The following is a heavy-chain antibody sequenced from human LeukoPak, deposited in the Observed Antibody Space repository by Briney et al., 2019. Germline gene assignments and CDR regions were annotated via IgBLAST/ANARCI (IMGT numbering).Heavy chain of an antibody. J-gene: IGHJ3*02. Sequence: GGSLRLSCAASGFTFSSYSMNWVRQAPGKGLEWVSYISSSSSTIYYADSVKGRFTISRDNAKNSLYLQMNSLRAEDTAVYYCARDSRHYYSGAFDIWGQGTMVTVSS. CDR1: GFTFSSYS. D-gene: IGHD2-21*01. CDR2: ISSSSSTI. V-gene: IGHV3-48*01. CDR3: ARDSRHYYSGAFDI.